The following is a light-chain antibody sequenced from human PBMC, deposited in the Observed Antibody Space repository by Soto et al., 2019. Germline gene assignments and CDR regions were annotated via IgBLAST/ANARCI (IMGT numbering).Light chain of an antibody. V-gene: IGKV1-8*01. CDR3: QQYYNYPPT. Sequence: AIRMTQSPSSFSASTGDRVTIACRARQGISTYLAWYQQKPGKAPKLLIYAASTLQSGVPSRFSGSGSGTDFTLTISCLQSEDFATYYCQQYYNYPPTFGQGTKVEIK. CDR1: QGISTY. CDR2: AAS. J-gene: IGKJ1*01.